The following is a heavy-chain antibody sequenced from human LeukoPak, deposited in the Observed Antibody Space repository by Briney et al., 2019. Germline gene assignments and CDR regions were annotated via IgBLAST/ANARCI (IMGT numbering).Heavy chain of an antibody. CDR1: GFTFSSYG. V-gene: IGHV3-30*02. J-gene: IGHJ6*03. CDR3: AKDRIGNYYYMDV. Sequence: GGSLRLSCAASGFTFSSYGMHWVRQAPGRGMEWVAFIRYDGSNEYYADSVKGRFTISRDNSKNTLYLQVNSLRAEDTAVYYCAKDRIGNYYYMDVWGKGTTVTVSS. D-gene: IGHD1-26*01. CDR2: IRYDGSNE.